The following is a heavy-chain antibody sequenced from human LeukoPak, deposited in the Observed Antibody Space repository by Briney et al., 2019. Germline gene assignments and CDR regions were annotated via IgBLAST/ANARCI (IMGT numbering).Heavy chain of an antibody. CDR3: ARDFDDVNGNFYYIPDF. J-gene: IGHJ4*02. CDR1: GFLFSRNG. CDR2: IRYDGTKT. Sequence: AGGSLRLSCTASGFLFSRNGMHWVRQAPGKGLEWVASIRYDGTKTFYGDSVRGRFTISRDNSKNTLYLEMNSLRHEDTAVYSCARDFDDVNGNFYYIPDFWGQGTLVTVSS. D-gene: IGHD2-8*01. V-gene: IGHV3-30*02.